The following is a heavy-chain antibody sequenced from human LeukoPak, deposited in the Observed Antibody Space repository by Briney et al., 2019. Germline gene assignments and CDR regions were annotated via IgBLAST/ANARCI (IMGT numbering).Heavy chain of an antibody. CDR1: GGSISSYY. Sequence: PSETLSLTRTVSGGSISSYYWSWIRQPAGKGLEWIGRIYTSGSTNYNPSLNSRVTISVDKSKNYFSLKLSSVTAADTALYYCARDWQYCSVGSCSYYFDSWGRGALVTVSS. CDR2: IYTSGST. CDR3: ARDWQYCSVGSCSYYFDS. V-gene: IGHV4-4*07. D-gene: IGHD2-15*01. J-gene: IGHJ4*02.